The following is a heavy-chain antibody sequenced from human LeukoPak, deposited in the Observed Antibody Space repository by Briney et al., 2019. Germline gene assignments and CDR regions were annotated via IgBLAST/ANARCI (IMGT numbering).Heavy chain of an antibody. Sequence: SVKVSCEASGGTFSSYAISWVRQAPGQGLEWMGGIIPIFGTANYAQKFQGRVTITADESTSTAYMELSSLRSEDTAVYYCAGGYCSSTSCSEPMGFDYWGQGTLVTVSS. D-gene: IGHD2-2*01. J-gene: IGHJ4*02. CDR1: GGTFSSYA. CDR2: IIPIFGTA. CDR3: AGGYCSSTSCSEPMGFDY. V-gene: IGHV1-69*01.